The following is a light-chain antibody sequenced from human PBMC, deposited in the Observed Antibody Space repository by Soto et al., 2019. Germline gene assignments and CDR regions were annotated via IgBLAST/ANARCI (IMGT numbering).Light chain of an antibody. CDR2: SAF. CDR1: NSISKS. Sequence: EIVVTQSAATLLLSAGESATLVXRARNSISKSLAWYTQKPCXAPRLVXXSAFTRATGIPDRFSGSGSVTEFTLTISSLQSEDFAGYYCQQYNKWPPGTFGQGTKVE. V-gene: IGKV3-15*01. J-gene: IGKJ1*01. CDR3: QQYNKWPPGT.